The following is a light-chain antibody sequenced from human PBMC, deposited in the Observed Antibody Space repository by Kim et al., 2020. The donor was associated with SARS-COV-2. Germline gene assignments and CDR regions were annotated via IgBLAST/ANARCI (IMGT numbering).Light chain of an antibody. J-gene: IGLJ2*01. CDR1: SGHSSYA. CDR2: VNSDGSH. Sequence: APVTPTCPLRSGHSSYAIAWHQQHPEKGPRYLMKVNSDGSHSKGDGIPDRFSGSSSGAERYLTISSLQSEDEADYYCQTWGTGMVFGGGTQLTVL. V-gene: IGLV4-69*01. CDR3: QTWGTGMV.